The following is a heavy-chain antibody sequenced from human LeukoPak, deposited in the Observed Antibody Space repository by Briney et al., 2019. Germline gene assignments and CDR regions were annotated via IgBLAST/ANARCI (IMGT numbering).Heavy chain of an antibody. Sequence: SETLSLTCAVSGGSFSGYYWSWIRQPPGQGLEWIGEINHSGSTNYNPSLKSRVTISVDTTKNQLSLKLSSVTAADTAVYDCARGLYCSSTSCYGSGLGYWGQATLVTVSS. J-gene: IGHJ4*02. D-gene: IGHD2-2*01. CDR2: INHSGST. CDR3: ARGLYCSSTSCYGSGLGY. V-gene: IGHV4-34*01. CDR1: GGSFSGYY.